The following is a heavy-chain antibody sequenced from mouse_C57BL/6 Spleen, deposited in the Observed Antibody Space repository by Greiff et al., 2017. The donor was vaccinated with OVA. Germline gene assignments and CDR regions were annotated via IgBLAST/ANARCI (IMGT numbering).Heavy chain of an antibody. CDR2: IRLKSDNYAT. CDR3: TLYYDYPYYFDY. CDR1: GFTFSNYW. J-gene: IGHJ2*01. Sequence: EVKLVESGGGLVQPGGSMTLSCVASGFTFSNYWMNWVRQSPEKGLEWVAQIRLKSDNYATHYAESVKGRFTISRDDSKSSVYLQMNNLRAEDTGIYYCTLYYDYPYYFDYWGQGTTLTVSS. D-gene: IGHD2-4*01. V-gene: IGHV6-3*01.